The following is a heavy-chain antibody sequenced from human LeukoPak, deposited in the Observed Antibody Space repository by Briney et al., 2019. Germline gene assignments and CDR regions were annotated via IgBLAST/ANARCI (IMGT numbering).Heavy chain of an antibody. J-gene: IGHJ4*02. CDR3: SKGSPGVIHY. Sequence: GRSLRLSCAASGFTFSSYAMHWVRQAPGKGLEWVAVISYDGRNKYYADHVKGRFTISRDNSKSALYLQMNSLRAEDTAVYYCSKGSPGVIHYWGQGTLVTVSS. V-gene: IGHV3-30*04. D-gene: IGHD3-16*02. CDR1: GFTFSSYA. CDR2: ISYDGRNK.